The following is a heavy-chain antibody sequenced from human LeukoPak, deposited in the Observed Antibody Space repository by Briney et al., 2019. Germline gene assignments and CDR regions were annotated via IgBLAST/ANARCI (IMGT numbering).Heavy chain of an antibody. V-gene: IGHV1-3*01. J-gene: IGHJ3*02. CDR2: INAGNGNT. Sequence: ASVKVSCKASGGTFSSYAISWVRQAPGQRLEWMGWINAGNGNTKYSQKFQGRVTITRDTSASTAYMELSSLRSEDTAVYYCAGGIVGATVLDAFDIWGQGTMVTVSS. CDR1: GGTFSSYA. CDR3: AGGIVGATVLDAFDI. D-gene: IGHD1-26*01.